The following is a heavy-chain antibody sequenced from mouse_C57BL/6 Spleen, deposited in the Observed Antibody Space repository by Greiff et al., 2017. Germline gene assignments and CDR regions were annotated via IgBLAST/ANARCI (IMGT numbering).Heavy chain of an antibody. CDR1: GFTFSSYG. Sequence: EVQLVESGGDLVKPGGSLKLSCAASGFTFSSYGMSWVRQTPDKRLEWVATISSGGSYTYYPDSVTGRFTISRDNAKNTLYLQMSSLKSEDTAMYYCARHGGYYESYTMDYWGQGTSVTVSS. CDR2: ISSGGSYT. CDR3: ARHGGYYESYTMDY. J-gene: IGHJ4*01. V-gene: IGHV5-6*01. D-gene: IGHD2-3*01.